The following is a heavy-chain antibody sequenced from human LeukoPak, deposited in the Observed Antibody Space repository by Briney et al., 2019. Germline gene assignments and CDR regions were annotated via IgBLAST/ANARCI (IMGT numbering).Heavy chain of an antibody. D-gene: IGHD6-13*01. Sequence: GSLRLSCATSGFTFDDYAMHWVRQPPGKGLEWIGYIYYSGSTNYNPSLKSRVTISVDTSKNQFSLKLSSVTAADTAVYYCARWPKQQLVGFDYWGQGTLVTVSS. J-gene: IGHJ4*02. CDR2: IYYSGST. CDR1: GFTFDDYA. V-gene: IGHV4-59*01. CDR3: ARWPKQQLVGFDY.